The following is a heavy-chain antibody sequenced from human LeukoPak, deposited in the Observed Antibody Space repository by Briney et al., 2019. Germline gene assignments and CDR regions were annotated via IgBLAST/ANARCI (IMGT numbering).Heavy chain of an antibody. J-gene: IGHJ4*02. Sequence: SETLSLTCSVSGGSISSSSYYWGWIRQPPGKGLEWIGSIYYSGSTYYNPSLKSRVTISVDTSKNQFSLKLSSVTAADTAVYYCARVLVNKDLRRFFDYWGQGTLVTVSS. D-gene: IGHD4-23*01. V-gene: IGHV4-39*07. CDR3: ARVLVNKDLRRFFDY. CDR2: IYYSGST. CDR1: GGSISSSSYY.